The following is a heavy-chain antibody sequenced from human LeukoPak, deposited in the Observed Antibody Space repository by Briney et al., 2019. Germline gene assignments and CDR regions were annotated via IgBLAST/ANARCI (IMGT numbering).Heavy chain of an antibody. CDR3: ARGIDQGVDY. Sequence: ASVKVSCKASGYTFSRIDINWFRQASGQGLEWMGWMSPSRDNTGYAQKFQGRVAMTRDISTSTAYMDLSSLIFEGTAVYYCARGIDQGVDYWGQGTLVTVAS. J-gene: IGHJ4*02. CDR1: GYTFSRID. D-gene: IGHD2-2*01. CDR2: MSPSRDNT. V-gene: IGHV1-8*01.